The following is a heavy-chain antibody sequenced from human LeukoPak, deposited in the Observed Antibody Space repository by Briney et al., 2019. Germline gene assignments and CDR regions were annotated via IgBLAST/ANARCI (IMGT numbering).Heavy chain of an antibody. V-gene: IGHV3-73*01. CDR2: IRSKANSYAT. CDR1: GFTFSSSA. CDR3: TSLRHYYDSSGYFF. Sequence: PGGSLRLSCAASGFTFSSSAMHWVRQASGKGLEWVGRIRSKANSYATAYAASVKGRFIISRDDSKNTAYLQMNSLKTEDTAVYYCTSLRHYYDSSGYFFWGQGTLVTVSS. J-gene: IGHJ4*02. D-gene: IGHD3-22*01.